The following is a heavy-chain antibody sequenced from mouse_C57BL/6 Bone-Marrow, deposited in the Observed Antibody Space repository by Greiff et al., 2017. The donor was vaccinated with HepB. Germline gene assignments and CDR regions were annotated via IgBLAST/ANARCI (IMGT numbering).Heavy chain of an antibody. J-gene: IGHJ3*01. V-gene: IGHV6-3*01. CDR3: TTGRGPGFAY. CDR1: GFTFSNYW. CDR2: IRLKSDNNAT. Sequence: DVKLVESGGGLVQPGGSMKLSCVASGFTFSNYWMNWVRQSPEKGLEWVAQIRLKSDNNATHYAVSVKGRFTISRDESKSRVYLQMNNLRAEDTGIYYCTTGRGPGFAYWGQGTLVTVSA. D-gene: IGHD4-1*01.